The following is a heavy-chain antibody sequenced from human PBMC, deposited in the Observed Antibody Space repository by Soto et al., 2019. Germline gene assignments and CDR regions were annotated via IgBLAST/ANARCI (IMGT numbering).Heavy chain of an antibody. CDR2: IYYSGST. V-gene: IGHV4-30-4*01. CDR3: ARDITGTNWFDP. J-gene: IGHJ5*02. D-gene: IGHD1-7*01. Sequence: QVQLQESGPGLVKPSQTLSLTCTVSGGSISSGDYYWSWIRQPPGKGLEWIGYIYYSGSTYYNPYLKSRVNISVDTSKNQFSLKLSSVTAADTAVYYCARDITGTNWFDPWGQGTLVTVSS. CDR1: GGSISSGDYY.